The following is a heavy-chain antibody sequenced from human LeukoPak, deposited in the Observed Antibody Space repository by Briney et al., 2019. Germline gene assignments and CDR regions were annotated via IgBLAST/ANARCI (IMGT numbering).Heavy chain of an antibody. Sequence: GGSLRLSCAASGFTFSSYAMSWVRQAPGKGLEWVAIIKEDGSEKFYVGSVKGRFTISRDNAKNSLYLQMDNLRAEDTAVYYCTRAFSSWSDYFDYWGQGTLVTVSS. CDR3: TRAFSSWSDYFDY. CDR2: IKEDGSEK. V-gene: IGHV3-7*04. J-gene: IGHJ4*02. CDR1: GFTFSSYA. D-gene: IGHD6-13*01.